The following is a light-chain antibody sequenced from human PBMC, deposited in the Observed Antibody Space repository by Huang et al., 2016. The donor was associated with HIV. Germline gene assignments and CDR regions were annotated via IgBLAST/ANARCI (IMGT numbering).Light chain of an antibody. V-gene: IGKV4-1*01. J-gene: IGKJ2*01. CDR1: QSGFHRANNKNY. Sequence: DIVFTQSPYSLAVSLGERATLTCKSRQSGFHRANNKNYLAWFQQRPGQPPRLLLYWASTRESGVPDRFRGSGSGTDFTLTISRLQSDDVAVYYCQQYYSAPFTFGQGTKLEI. CDR2: WAS. CDR3: QQYYSAPFT.